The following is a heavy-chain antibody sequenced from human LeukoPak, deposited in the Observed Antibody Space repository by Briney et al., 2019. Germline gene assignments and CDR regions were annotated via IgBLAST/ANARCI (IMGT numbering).Heavy chain of an antibody. CDR1: GYTFTNYA. CDR2: INTNTGNP. CDR3: ARGPKSHYFDY. Sequence: GASVKVSCKASGYTFTNYAMNWVRQAPGQGLEWMGWINTNTGNPTYAQGFTGRFVFSLDTSVSTAYLQISSLKAEGIAVYYCARGPKSHYFDYWGQGTLVTVSS. J-gene: IGHJ4*02. V-gene: IGHV7-4-1*02.